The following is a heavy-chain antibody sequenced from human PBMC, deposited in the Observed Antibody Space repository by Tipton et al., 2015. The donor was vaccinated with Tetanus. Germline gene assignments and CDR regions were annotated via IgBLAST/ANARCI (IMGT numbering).Heavy chain of an antibody. CDR1: GGSMSGSGHY. J-gene: IGHJ4*01. CDR2: ISNGNP. V-gene: IGHV4-61*09. Sequence: TLSLTCIVSGGSMSGSGHYGAWIRQPAGKGLEWIGHISNGNPDYSPSLKSRVTLSVDTSKNQFYLELRSVTAADTGVYYCARGITDGYNRRFDYWGRGILVAVSP. CDR3: ARGITDGYNRRFDY. D-gene: IGHD5-24*01.